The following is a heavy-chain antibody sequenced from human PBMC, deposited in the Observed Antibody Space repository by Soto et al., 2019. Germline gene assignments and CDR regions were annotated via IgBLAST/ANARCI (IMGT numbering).Heavy chain of an antibody. D-gene: IGHD3-22*01. Sequence: PGGSLRLSCAASGFTFSNAWMSWVRQAPGKGLEWVGRIKSKTDGGTTDYAAPVKGRFTISRDDSKNTLYLQMNSLKTEDTAVYYCTTEGLYYYDSSGYLKAMGGFTYWGQGTLVTVSS. CDR3: TTEGLYYYDSSGYLKAMGGFTY. V-gene: IGHV3-15*01. CDR2: IKSKTDGGTT. J-gene: IGHJ4*02. CDR1: GFTFSNAW.